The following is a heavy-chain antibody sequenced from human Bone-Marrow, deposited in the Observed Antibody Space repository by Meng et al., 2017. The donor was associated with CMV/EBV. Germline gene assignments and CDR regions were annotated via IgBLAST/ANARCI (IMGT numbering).Heavy chain of an antibody. Sequence: SETLSLTCTVSGGSISSSSYYWGWIRQPPGKGLEWIGSIYYSGSTYYNPSLKSRVTISVDTSKNQFSLKLSSVTAADTAVYYCARLWSGYYRAFFGYWGQGTLVTVSS. CDR2: IYYSGST. CDR1: GGSISSSSYY. J-gene: IGHJ4*02. CDR3: ARLWSGYYRAFFGY. D-gene: IGHD3-3*01. V-gene: IGHV4-39*01.